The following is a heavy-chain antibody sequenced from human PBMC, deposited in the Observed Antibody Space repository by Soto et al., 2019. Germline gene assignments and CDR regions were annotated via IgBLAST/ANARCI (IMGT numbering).Heavy chain of an antibody. J-gene: IGHJ4*02. CDR3: AKFHGSGTYYNFPDY. CDR1: GFTFSSYA. D-gene: IGHD3-10*01. Sequence: GGSLRLSCAASGFTFSSYAMSWLRQAPGRGLEWLSTLSDSGANTYYADSVKGRFTISRDNSRNTLYVHMNSLSAEDTAVYYCAKFHGSGTYYNFPDYWGQGTLVTV. CDR2: LSDSGANT. V-gene: IGHV3-23*01.